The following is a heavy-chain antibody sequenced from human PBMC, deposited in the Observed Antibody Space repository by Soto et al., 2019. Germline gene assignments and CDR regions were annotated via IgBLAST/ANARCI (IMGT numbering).Heavy chain of an antibody. D-gene: IGHD6-13*01. CDR3: ARGRGIAAAGRFWVDWSMDV. Sequence: PSETLSLTCAVYGGSFSGYSWSWIRQPPGKGLEWIGEIHHSGSTNYNPSLKSQVTISVETSKTQFSLKLSSVTAADTAVYYCARGRGIAAAGRFWVDWSMDVWGQGTTVTVSS. V-gene: IGHV4-34*01. CDR2: IHHSGST. CDR1: GGSFSGYS. J-gene: IGHJ6*02.